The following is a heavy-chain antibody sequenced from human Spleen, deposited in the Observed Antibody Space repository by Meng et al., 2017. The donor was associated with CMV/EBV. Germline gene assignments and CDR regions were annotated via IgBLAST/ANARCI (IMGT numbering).Heavy chain of an antibody. V-gene: IGHV3-53*04. CDR1: GFTVSSNY. CDR2: IYSGGGT. D-gene: IGHD5-12*01. J-gene: IGHJ4*02. CDR3: ARGDSGYDHY. Sequence: GESLKISCAASGFTVSSNYMSWVRQAPGKGLEWVSVIYSGGGTYYADSVKGRFTISRHNSKNTLYLQMNSLRAEDTAVYYCARGDSGYDHYWGQGTLVTVSS.